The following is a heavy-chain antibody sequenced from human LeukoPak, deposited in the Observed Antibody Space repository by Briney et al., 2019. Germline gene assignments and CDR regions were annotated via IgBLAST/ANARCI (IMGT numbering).Heavy chain of an antibody. Sequence: ASVKVSCKASGYTFTSYDINWVRQATGQGLEWMGWMNPNSGNTGYAQKFQGRVTITADESTSTAYMELSSLRSEDTAVYYCARVGDYGGNSDGVDYWGQGTLVTVSS. CDR1: GYTFTSYD. V-gene: IGHV1-8*01. CDR2: MNPNSGNT. J-gene: IGHJ4*02. D-gene: IGHD4-23*01. CDR3: ARVGDYGGNSDGVDY.